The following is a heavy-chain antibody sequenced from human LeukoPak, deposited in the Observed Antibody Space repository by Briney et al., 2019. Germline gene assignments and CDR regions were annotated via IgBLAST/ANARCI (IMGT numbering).Heavy chain of an antibody. CDR3: ARHEEEDGYNAKTLDY. V-gene: IGHV4-39*01. J-gene: IGHJ4*02. D-gene: IGHD5-24*01. CDR2: IHYSGTT. Sequence: PSETLSLTCTVSGGSISSSNNYWGWVRQPPGKGLECIGSIHYSGTTYYNPSLKSRVTISVDTSKNQFSLKLSSMTAADTAVYYCARHEEEDGYNAKTLDYWGQGTLVTVSS. CDR1: GGSISSSNNY.